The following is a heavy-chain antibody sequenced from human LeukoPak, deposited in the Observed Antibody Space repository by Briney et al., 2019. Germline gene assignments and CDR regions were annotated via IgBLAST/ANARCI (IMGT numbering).Heavy chain of an antibody. CDR2: IGTAGDT. CDR1: GFTFSSYD. CDR3: ARSPCYYGSGSYPYYFDY. D-gene: IGHD3-10*01. Sequence: GGSLRLSCAASGFTFSSYDMHWVRQATGKGLEWVSAIGTAGDTYYPGSVKGRFTISRENAKNSLYLQMNSLRAGDTAVYYCARSPCYYGSGSYPYYFDYWGQGTLVTVSS. J-gene: IGHJ4*02. V-gene: IGHV3-13*01.